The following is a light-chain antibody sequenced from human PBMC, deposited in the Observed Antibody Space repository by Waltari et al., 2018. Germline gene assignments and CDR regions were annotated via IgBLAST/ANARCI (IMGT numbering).Light chain of an antibody. Sequence: DIQMTQSPSTLSASVGDRITITCRASQSISTWLAWYQQKPRKAPKLLIYKASNLESGVPSRFSGSGSGTEFTLTISSLQPDDFATYYCQQYNSYHTFGQGTKLEIK. J-gene: IGKJ2*01. V-gene: IGKV1-5*03. CDR1: QSISTW. CDR2: KAS. CDR3: QQYNSYHT.